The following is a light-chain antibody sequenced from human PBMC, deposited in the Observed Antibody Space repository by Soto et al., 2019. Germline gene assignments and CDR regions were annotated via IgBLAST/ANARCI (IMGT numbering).Light chain of an antibody. CDR3: QQLTSYLVT. J-gene: IGKJ1*01. V-gene: IGKV1-9*01. CDR1: QGISSS. Sequence: IQLTQSPSSLSASVGERVTITCRASQGISSSLAWYQQKPGKAPKLLIYAASTLQYGVPSRFSGSGSVTDFTLTISSLQPEDFATYYCQQLTSYLVTFGQGTKVEIK. CDR2: AAS.